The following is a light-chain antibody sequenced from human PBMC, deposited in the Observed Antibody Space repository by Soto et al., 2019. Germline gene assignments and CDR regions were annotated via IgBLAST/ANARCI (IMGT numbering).Light chain of an antibody. J-gene: IGKJ1*01. CDR1: QSISSW. V-gene: IGKV1-5*01. Sequence: DIQMTQSPSTLSASVGDRVTMTCRASQSISSWLAWYQQKPGKAPKLLIYVASNLESGVPSRFSGSGSGTEFTLTISSLQPDDFATYYRQQYSNLWTFGQGTKVQIK. CDR2: VAS. CDR3: QQYSNLWT.